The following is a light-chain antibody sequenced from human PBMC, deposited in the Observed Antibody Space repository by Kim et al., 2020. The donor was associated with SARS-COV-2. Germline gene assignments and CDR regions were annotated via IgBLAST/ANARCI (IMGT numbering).Light chain of an antibody. CDR3: QYYGVTLYT. V-gene: IGKV3-20*01. Sequence: EIVLTQSPGTLSLSPGERTALSCRTSQSLSNNYLAWYQQKHGQAPRLLIYGVSKRATGVPDRFTGSGSGTDFTLTISRLEPEDFVVYYWQYYGVTLYTFGQGTKLEI. CDR2: GVS. J-gene: IGKJ2*01. CDR1: QSLSNNY.